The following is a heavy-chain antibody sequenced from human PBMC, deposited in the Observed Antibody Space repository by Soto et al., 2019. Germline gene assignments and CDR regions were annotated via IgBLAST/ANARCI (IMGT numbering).Heavy chain of an antibody. V-gene: IGHV3-48*01. Sequence: GGSLRLSCAASGFTFSSYSMNWVRQAPGKGLEWVSYISSSSSTIYYADSVKGRFTISRDNAKNSLYLQMNSLRAEDTAVYYCARDLRGIPGELDVWGKGTTVTVSS. CDR2: ISSSSSTI. CDR1: GFTFSSYS. J-gene: IGHJ6*04. CDR3: ARDLRGIPGELDV. D-gene: IGHD2-2*01.